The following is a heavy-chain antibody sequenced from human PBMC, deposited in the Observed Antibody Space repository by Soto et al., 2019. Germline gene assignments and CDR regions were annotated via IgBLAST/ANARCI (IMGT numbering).Heavy chain of an antibody. CDR1: GFTFSSYA. V-gene: IGHV3-23*01. J-gene: IGHJ5*02. Sequence: GGSLRLSCAASGFTFSSYAMSWVRQAPGKGLEWVSAISGSGGSTYYADSVKGRFTISRDNSKNTLYLQMNSLRAEDTAVYYCAKCPTYGDYVRVSPTARNGWFDPWGQGTLVTVSS. CDR3: AKCPTYGDYVRVSPTARNGWFDP. D-gene: IGHD4-17*01. CDR2: ISGSGGST.